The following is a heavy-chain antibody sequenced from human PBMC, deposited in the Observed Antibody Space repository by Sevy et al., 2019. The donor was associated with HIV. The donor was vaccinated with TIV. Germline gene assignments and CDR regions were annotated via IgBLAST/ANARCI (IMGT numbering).Heavy chain of an antibody. J-gene: IGHJ4*02. CDR1: GYTFTNYE. D-gene: IGHD3-10*01. CDR2: MNPNSGKT. V-gene: IGHV1-8*01. CDR3: ARDVQRPYYYGSGNMGH. Sequence: ASVKVSCKASGYTFTNYEINWVRQATGQGLEWMGWMNPNSGKTGYAPQFHGRVTMTRNTSLNIAYMELSRLRSDDTAVYYCARDVQRPYYYGSGNMGHWGQGTLVTVSS.